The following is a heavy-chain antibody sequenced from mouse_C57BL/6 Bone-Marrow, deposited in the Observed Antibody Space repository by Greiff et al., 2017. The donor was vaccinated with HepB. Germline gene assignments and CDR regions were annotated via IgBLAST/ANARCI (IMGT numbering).Heavy chain of an antibody. Sequence: QVQLQQSGPELVKPGASVKISCKASGYAFSSSWMNWVKQRPGKGLEWIGRIYPGDGDTNYNGKFKGKATLTADKSSSTAYMQLSSLTSEDSAVYFCARWGLRQEAWFAYWGQGTLVTVSA. J-gene: IGHJ3*01. CDR3: ARWGLRQEAWFAY. CDR1: GYAFSSSW. CDR2: IYPGDGDT. V-gene: IGHV1-82*01. D-gene: IGHD2-4*01.